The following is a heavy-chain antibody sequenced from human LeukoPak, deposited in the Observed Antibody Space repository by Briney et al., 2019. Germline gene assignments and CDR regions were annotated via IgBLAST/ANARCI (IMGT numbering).Heavy chain of an antibody. D-gene: IGHD3-3*01. CDR2: FYASGGT. J-gene: IGHJ5*02. CDR3: ARDGFRSGKIDI. V-gene: IGHV4-4*07. CDR1: GGSISSYY. Sequence: PETLSLTCTESGGSISSYYWSWIRQPVGEGLEWVGRFYASGGTKYNPSLTCRVTMSVDTSKQQSSRNLSSVSPACTPVCLCARDGFRSGKIDIWGQGTLVTVSS.